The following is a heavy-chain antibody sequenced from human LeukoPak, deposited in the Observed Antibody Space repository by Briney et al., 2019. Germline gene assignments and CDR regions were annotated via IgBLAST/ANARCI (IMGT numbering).Heavy chain of an antibody. D-gene: IGHD3-10*01. J-gene: IGHJ4*02. CDR2: ISGSGGST. V-gene: IGHV3-23*01. CDR3: AKVEPPVLLWFGELSGYFDY. Sequence: GGSLRLSCAASGFTFSSYAMSWVRQAPGKGLEWISAISGSGGSTYYADSVKGRFTISRDNSKNTLYLQMNSLRAEDTAVYYCAKVEPPVLLWFGELSGYFDYWGQGTLVTVSS. CDR1: GFTFSSYA.